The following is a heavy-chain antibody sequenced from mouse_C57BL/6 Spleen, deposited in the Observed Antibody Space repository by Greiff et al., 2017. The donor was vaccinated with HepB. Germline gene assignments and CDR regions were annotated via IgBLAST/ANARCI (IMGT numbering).Heavy chain of an antibody. Sequence: VQLKQSGPELVKPGASVKMSCKASGYTFTDYNMHWVKQSHGKSLEWIGYINPNNGGTSYNQKFKGKATLTVNKSSSTAYRELRSLTSEDSAVYYCARKGLCWRAKAWFAYWGQRTLVTVSA. D-gene: IGHD1-1*02. CDR3: ARKGLCWRAKAWFAY. CDR1: GYTFTDYN. V-gene: IGHV1-22*01. CDR2: INPNNGGT. J-gene: IGHJ3*01.